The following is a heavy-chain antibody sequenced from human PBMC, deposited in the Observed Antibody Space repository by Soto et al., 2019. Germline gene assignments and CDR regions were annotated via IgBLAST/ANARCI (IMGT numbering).Heavy chain of an antibody. CDR3: AKLSSVTMIVEGITGRSFDY. V-gene: IGHV3-23*01. J-gene: IGHJ4*02. Sequence: QLLESGGGLVQPGGSLRLSCAVSGFTFSSYAMSWVRQAPGKGLEWVSVISRSGKSTNYADAVKGRFTTYRDNAKNTSYLQMSGLRAEDTAIYDCAKLSSVTMIVEGITGRSFDYWGQGTLVTVSS. D-gene: IGHD3-22*01. CDR2: ISRSGKST. CDR1: GFTFSSYA.